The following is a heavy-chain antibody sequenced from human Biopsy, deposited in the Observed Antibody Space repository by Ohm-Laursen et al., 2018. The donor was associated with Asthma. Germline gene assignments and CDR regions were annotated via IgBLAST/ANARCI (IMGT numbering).Heavy chain of an antibody. CDR3: ARTYYDFLTGQVNDAFGI. V-gene: IGHV1-3*01. Sequence: ASVKVSCKASGYTFINYAIHWVRQAPGQRLEWMGWINAGNGNTKYSQKFQGRVTITRDTSASTAYMDLSSLRSEDTAVYYCARTYYDFLTGQVNDAFGIWGQGTVVTVSS. CDR1: GYTFINYA. CDR2: INAGNGNT. D-gene: IGHD3-9*01. J-gene: IGHJ3*02.